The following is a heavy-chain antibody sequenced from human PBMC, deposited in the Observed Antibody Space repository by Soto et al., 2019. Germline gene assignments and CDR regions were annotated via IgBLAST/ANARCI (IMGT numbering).Heavy chain of an antibody. CDR1: GDSVSSNSAT. V-gene: IGHV6-1*01. Sequence: HSQTLSLTCAISGDSVSSNSATWNWIRQSPSRGLEWLGRTYYRSKWYNDYAPSVRSRIIINPDTSKNQFSLQLNSVIPEDTAVYYCGRAHLGSDRYILEPFDPWGQGTLVTVSS. CDR3: GRAHLGSDRYILEPFDP. CDR2: TYYRSKWYN. J-gene: IGHJ5*02. D-gene: IGHD1-1*01.